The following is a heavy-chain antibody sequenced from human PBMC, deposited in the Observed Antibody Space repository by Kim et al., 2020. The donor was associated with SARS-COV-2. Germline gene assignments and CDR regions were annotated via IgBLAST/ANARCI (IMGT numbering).Heavy chain of an antibody. CDR2: MNPNSGNT. J-gene: IGHJ3*02. CDR3: ARGLLRRITMIVVVNRDAFDI. Sequence: ASVKVSCKASGYTFTSYDINWVRQATGQGLEWMGWMNPNSGNTGYAQKFQGRVTMTRNTSISTAYMELSSLRSEDTAVYYCARGLLRRITMIVVVNRDAFDIWGQGTMVTVSS. V-gene: IGHV1-8*01. D-gene: IGHD3-22*01. CDR1: GYTFTSYD.